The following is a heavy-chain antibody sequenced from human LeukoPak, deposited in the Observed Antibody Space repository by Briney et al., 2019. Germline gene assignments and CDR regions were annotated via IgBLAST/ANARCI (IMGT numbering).Heavy chain of an antibody. V-gene: IGHV3-21*01. D-gene: IGHD3-22*01. CDR3: ARHSETYYYDSSGYYYGDY. J-gene: IGHJ4*02. CDR2: ISSSSSYI. CDR1: GFTFSSYS. Sequence: PGGSLRLSCAASGFTFSSYSMNWVRQAPGKGLEWVSSISSSSSYIYYADSVKGRFTISRDNAKNSLYLQMNSLRAEDTAVYYCARHSETYYYDSSGYYYGDYWGQGTLVTVSS.